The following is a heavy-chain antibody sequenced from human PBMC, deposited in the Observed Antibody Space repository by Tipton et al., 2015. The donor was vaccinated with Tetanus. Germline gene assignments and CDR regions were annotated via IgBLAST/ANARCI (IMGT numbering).Heavy chain of an antibody. V-gene: IGHV4-61*08. J-gene: IGHJ4*02. CDR3: ARGWSECSSWSCSPFDS. CDR2: VSSSGNS. CDR1: GGSVSGGDYH. Sequence: LRLSCTVSGGSVSGGDYHWSWIRQPPGKGLEWIGFVSSSGNSNYSPSLTGRVSMSLDTSKQQFSLSLTSATAADTAVYYCARGWSECSSWSCSPFDSWGQGTLVTVSS. D-gene: IGHD2-2*01.